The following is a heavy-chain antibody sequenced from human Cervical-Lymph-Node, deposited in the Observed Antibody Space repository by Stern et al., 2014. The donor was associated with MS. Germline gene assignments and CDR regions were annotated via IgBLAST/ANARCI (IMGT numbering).Heavy chain of an antibody. J-gene: IGHJ6*02. V-gene: IGHV3-20*01. CDR3: ARAFCTGGVCYSFPFYGMDV. CDR1: GFIFDDYG. CDR2: INYHGGST. D-gene: IGHD2-8*02. Sequence: EVQLEESGGGVVRPGGSLRLSCAASGFIFDDYGMSWVRPVPGKGPGWVFAINYHGGSTDDAASVKGRFTISRDNAKKSLYLRMNSLRVEDTAVYHCARAFCTGGVCYSFPFYGMDVWGQGTTVTVSS.